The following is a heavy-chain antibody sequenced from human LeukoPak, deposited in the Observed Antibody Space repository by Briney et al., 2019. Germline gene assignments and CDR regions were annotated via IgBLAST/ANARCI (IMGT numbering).Heavy chain of an antibody. Sequence: PGGSLRLSCAASGFTFSSYAMSWVRQGPGKGLEWVSAISGSGGSTYYADSVKGRFTISRDNSKNTLYLQMSSLRAEDTAVYYCAKEGRVAVAGFSYYYYGMDVWGQGTTVTVSS. CDR2: ISGSGGST. V-gene: IGHV3-23*01. CDR3: AKEGRVAVAGFSYYYYGMDV. D-gene: IGHD6-19*01. CDR1: GFTFSSYA. J-gene: IGHJ6*02.